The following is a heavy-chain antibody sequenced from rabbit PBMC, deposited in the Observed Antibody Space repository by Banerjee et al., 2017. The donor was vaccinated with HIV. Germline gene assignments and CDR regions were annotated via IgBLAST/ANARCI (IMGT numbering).Heavy chain of an antibody. D-gene: IGHD7-1*01. V-gene: IGHV1S40*01. Sequence: QSLEESGGDLVKPGASLTLTCTASGFSFSSSYYMCWVRQAPGKGLEWIGCIDTGSSGSTWYASWVNGRFTISKTSSTTVTLQMTSVTAADTATYFCARGYGYSDGTTFDLWGPGTLVTVS. CDR3: ARGYGYSDGTTFDL. J-gene: IGHJ4*01. CDR2: IDTGSSGST. CDR1: GFSFSSSYY.